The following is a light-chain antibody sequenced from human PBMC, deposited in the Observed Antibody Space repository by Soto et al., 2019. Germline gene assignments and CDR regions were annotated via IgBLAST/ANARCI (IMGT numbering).Light chain of an antibody. CDR1: SSNIGNNY. J-gene: IGLJ2*01. CDR2: DND. CDR3: VTSHSSLSPVV. Sequence: QSVLTQPPSVSAAPGQKVSISCSGSSSNIGNNYVSWYQHLAGTAPRLLIYDNDKRPSGIPDRFSGSKSGTSATLGITGLQTGDEADYYCVTSHSSLSPVVFGGGTKVTVL. V-gene: IGLV1-51*01.